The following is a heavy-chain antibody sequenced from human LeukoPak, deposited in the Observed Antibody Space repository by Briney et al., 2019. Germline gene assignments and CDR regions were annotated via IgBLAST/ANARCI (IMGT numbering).Heavy chain of an antibody. V-gene: IGHV4-34*01. CDR1: GGSFSGYY. Sequence: SETLSLTCAVYGGSFSGYYWSWIRQPPGKGLEWIGEINHSGSTNYNPSLKSRVTISVDTSKNQFSLELSSVTAADTAVYYCARGYLVYYYYGMDVWGQGTTVTVSS. CDR2: INHSGST. CDR3: ARGYLVYYYYGMDV. J-gene: IGHJ6*02.